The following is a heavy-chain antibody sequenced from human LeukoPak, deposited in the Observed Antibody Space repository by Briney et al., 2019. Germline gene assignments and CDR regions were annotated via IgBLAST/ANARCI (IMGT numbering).Heavy chain of an antibody. J-gene: IGHJ4*02. CDR3: AKDRRWDTAVFDY. CDR2: ISGSGGST. CDR1: GFTFSSYA. D-gene: IGHD5-18*01. V-gene: IGHV3-23*01. Sequence: GGSLRLSCAASGFTFSSYAMSWVRQAPGKGLEWVSAISGSGGSTYYADSVKGRFTISRDNSKNTLYLQMNSLRAADPAVYYCAKDRRWDTAVFDYWGQGTLVTVSS.